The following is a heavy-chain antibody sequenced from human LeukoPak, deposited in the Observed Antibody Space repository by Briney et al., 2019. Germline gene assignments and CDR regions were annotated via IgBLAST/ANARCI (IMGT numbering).Heavy chain of an antibody. V-gene: IGHV1-69*01. Sequence: GASVKVSCKASGGTFSSYAISWVRQAPGQGLEWMGGIIPIFGTANYAQKFQGRVTITADESTSTAYMELSSLRSEDTAVYYCARAADYYDSSGYSPCRYWGQGTLVTVSS. D-gene: IGHD3-22*01. CDR3: ARAADYYDSSGYSPCRY. CDR1: GGTFSSYA. J-gene: IGHJ4*02. CDR2: IIPIFGTA.